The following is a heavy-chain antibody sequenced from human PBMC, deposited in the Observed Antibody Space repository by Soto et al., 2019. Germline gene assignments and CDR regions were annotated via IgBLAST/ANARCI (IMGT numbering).Heavy chain of an antibody. V-gene: IGHV3-33*01. J-gene: IGHJ4*02. CDR3: ARARSWDIVVVPAAMYFDY. CDR2: IWYDGSNK. CDR1: GFTFSSYG. D-gene: IGHD2-2*01. Sequence: QVQLVESGGGVVQTGRSLRLSCAASGFTFSSYGMHWVRQAPGKGLEWVAGIWYDGSNKYYADSVKGRFTISRDNSKNTLYLQMHSLRAEDTAVYYGARARSWDIVVVPAAMYFDYWGQGPMVTVSS.